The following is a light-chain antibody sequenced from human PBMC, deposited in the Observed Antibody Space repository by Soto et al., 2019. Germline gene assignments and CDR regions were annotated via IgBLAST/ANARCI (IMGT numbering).Light chain of an antibody. J-gene: IGKJ4*01. CDR2: GAS. Sequence: EIVLTQSPGTLSLSLGERATLSCRASQSVSSSYLAWYQQKPGQAPRLLIYGASSRATGIPDRISGSGSGTDFTLTISRLEPEDFAVYYCQQFSSYPLTFGGGTKVDI. V-gene: IGKV3-20*01. CDR1: QSVSSSY. CDR3: QQFSSYPLT.